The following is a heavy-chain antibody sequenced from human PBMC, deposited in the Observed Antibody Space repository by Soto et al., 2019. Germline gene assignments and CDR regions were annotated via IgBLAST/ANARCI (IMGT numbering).Heavy chain of an antibody. V-gene: IGHV3-30*04. J-gene: IGHJ4*02. D-gene: IGHD1-1*01. Sequence: QVQLVESGGGVVQPGRSLRLSCAASGFTFSSYAMHWVRQAPGKGLEWVAVIAYDGRNKYYADSVKGRFTISRDNSKNTLYLQMNSRRIEDTAVYYCARERERVFDYLGQGTLVTVSS. CDR2: IAYDGRNK. CDR3: ARERERVFDY. CDR1: GFTFSSYA.